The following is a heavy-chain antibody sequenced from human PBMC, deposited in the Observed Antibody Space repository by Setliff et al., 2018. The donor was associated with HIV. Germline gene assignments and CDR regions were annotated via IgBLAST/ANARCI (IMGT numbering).Heavy chain of an antibody. CDR2: INHSGST. V-gene: IGHV4-34*01. CDR3: ARGPLDYYDSSGYLDAFDI. Sequence: SETLSLTCAVYGGSFSGYYWSWIRQPPGKGLEWIGEINHSGSTNYNPSLKSRVTISVDTSKDQFSLKLSSVTAADTAVYYCARGPLDYYDSSGYLDAFDIWGQGTMVTVSS. D-gene: IGHD3-22*01. CDR1: GGSFSGYY. J-gene: IGHJ3*02.